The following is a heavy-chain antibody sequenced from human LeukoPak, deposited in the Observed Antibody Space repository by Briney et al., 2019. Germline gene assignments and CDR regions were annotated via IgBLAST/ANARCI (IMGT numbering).Heavy chain of an antibody. Sequence: SGPTLVNPTQTVTLTCTFSGFSLSTSGVCVSWRRQPPGKAVEGLARSYWGGDKYYSTSLKTRLPISKDPSKNQVVLTMTNMDPVDTATYYCARSPLRGTRYCSGGSCIDYWGQGTLVTVSS. CDR1: GFSLSTSGVC. D-gene: IGHD2-15*01. J-gene: IGHJ4*02. CDR2: SYWGGDK. CDR3: ARSPLRGTRYCSGGSCIDY. V-gene: IGHV2-70*11.